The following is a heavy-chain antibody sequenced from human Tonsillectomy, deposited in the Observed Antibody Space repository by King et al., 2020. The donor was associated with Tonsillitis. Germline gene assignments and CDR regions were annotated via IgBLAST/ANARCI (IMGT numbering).Heavy chain of an antibody. J-gene: IGHJ6*02. CDR2: ISGTRLPT. V-gene: IGHV3-23*04. CDR3: AKGDMGYYYYGMDV. Sequence: VQLVESGGGLVQRGGSLRFSCAAAGFTFSSYAMMWGRQAPGKGLEGVPGISGTRLPTFNADSVKGRFTISGDNSKTTLYLQMRSLRAEDTAVYYCAKGDMGYYYYGMDVWGQGTTVTVSS. D-gene: IGHD3-16*01. CDR1: GFTFSSYA.